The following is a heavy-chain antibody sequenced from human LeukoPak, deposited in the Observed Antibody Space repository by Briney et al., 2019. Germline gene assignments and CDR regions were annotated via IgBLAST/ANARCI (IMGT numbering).Heavy chain of an antibody. Sequence: SETLSLTCAVYGGSFSGYYWSWIRQPPGKGLEWIGEINHSGSTNYNPSLKSRVTISVDTSKNQFSLKLSSVTAADTAMYYCASGWKVRGVSPAFDYWGQGTLVTVSS. D-gene: IGHD3-10*01. J-gene: IGHJ4*02. CDR2: INHSGST. CDR3: ASGWKVRGVSPAFDY. V-gene: IGHV4-34*01. CDR1: GGSFSGYY.